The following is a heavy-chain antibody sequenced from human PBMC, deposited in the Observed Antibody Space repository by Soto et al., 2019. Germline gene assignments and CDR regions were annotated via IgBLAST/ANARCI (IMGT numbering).Heavy chain of an antibody. D-gene: IGHD6-19*01. J-gene: IGHJ3*02. Sequence: GGSLRLSCAASGFTFSSYWMHWVRQAPGKGLVWVSRINSDGSSTSYADSVKGRFTISRDNAKNTLYLQMNSLRAEDTAVYYCARVIHSSGWYGSEAFDIWGQGTMVTVSS. CDR1: GFTFSSYW. CDR3: ARVIHSSGWYGSEAFDI. CDR2: INSDGSST. V-gene: IGHV3-74*01.